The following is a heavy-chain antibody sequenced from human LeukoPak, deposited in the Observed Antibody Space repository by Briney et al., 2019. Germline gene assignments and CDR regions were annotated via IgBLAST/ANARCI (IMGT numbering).Heavy chain of an antibody. J-gene: IGHJ4*02. V-gene: IGHV3-23*01. CDR3: AKTFGLIDPFEY. CDR1: GFTFSNYA. CDR2: ISDSGGNT. D-gene: IGHD2/OR15-2a*01. Sequence: GGSLRLSCAASGFTFSNYAISWVRQAPGKGLEWVSSISDSGGNTYYADSVKGRFTISRDNSKNTLYVQMSSLRAEDTAVYYCAKTFGLIDPFEYWGQGTLVTVSS.